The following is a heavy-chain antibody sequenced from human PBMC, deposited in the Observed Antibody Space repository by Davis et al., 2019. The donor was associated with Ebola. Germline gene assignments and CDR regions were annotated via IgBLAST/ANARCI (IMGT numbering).Heavy chain of an antibody. CDR2: ISAFKGKT. J-gene: IGHJ4*02. CDR3: VRSTYDILIDFDF. CDR1: GYSFVTYG. Sequence: AASVKVSCKAIGYSFVTYGISWVRKAPGQGLEWLGCISAFKGKTHYAQKFQGRMTLTTDTSTSTAYMELESLRSDDTAVYYCVRSTYDILIDFDFWGQGTLVTVSS. D-gene: IGHD3-9*01. V-gene: IGHV1-18*04.